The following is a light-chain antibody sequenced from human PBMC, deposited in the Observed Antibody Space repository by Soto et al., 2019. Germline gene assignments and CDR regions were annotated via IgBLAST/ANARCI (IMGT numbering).Light chain of an antibody. CDR1: QSIGVY. J-gene: IGKJ1*01. CDR3: HQTYANPWT. V-gene: IGKV1-39*01. CDR2: AAS. Sequence: DIQMTQSPPSLSASVGDRVTITCRASQSIGVYLNWYQVRPGRAPKLLIHAASSLGTGVPSSFSGSGSGTDFTLTISSLQPEDFATYYCHQTYANPWTFGQGTKVDSK.